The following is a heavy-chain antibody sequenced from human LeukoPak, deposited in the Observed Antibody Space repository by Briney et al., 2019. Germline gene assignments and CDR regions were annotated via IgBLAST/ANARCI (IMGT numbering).Heavy chain of an antibody. CDR3: ARAGSDISAYHRH. CDR2: ISVKSGNT. D-gene: IGHD3-22*01. J-gene: IGHJ4*02. CDR1: GYTFTNFG. V-gene: IGHV1-18*01. Sequence: ASVKVSCKASGYTFTNFGITWVRQAPGQGLEWMGWISVKSGNTKYAQKVQGRVAMTTDTSTSTAYMELRSLRSDDTAVYLCARAGSDISAYHRHWGRGTLVTVSS.